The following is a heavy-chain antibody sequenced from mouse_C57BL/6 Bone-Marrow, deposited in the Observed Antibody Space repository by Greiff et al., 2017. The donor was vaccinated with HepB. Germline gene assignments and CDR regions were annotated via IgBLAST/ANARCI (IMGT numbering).Heavy chain of an antibody. CDR3: ARSRFYYYGSYAMDY. CDR1: GYTFTSYG. CDR2: IYPRSGNT. D-gene: IGHD1-1*01. Sequence: QVQLQQSGAELARPGASVKLSCKASGYTFTSYGISWVKQRTGQGLEWIGEIYPRSGNTYYNEKFKGKATLTADKSSSTAYMELRSLTSEDSAVYFCARSRFYYYGSYAMDYWGQGTSVTVSS. V-gene: IGHV1-81*01. J-gene: IGHJ4*01.